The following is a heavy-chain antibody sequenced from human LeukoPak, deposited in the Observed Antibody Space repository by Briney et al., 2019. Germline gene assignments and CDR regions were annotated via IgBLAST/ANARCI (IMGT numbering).Heavy chain of an antibody. J-gene: IGHJ5*02. Sequence: GGSLRLSCSASGFTFSTYAMHWVRQAPGKGLEYVSAISSDGDSTYNAGSVKGRFTISRDNSKNTLYLQMSSLRTEDTAVYYCVRSPASSGPNCFDPWGQGTLVTVSS. CDR2: ISSDGDST. CDR3: VRSPASSGPNCFDP. D-gene: IGHD1-1*01. CDR1: GFTFSTYA. V-gene: IGHV3-64D*09.